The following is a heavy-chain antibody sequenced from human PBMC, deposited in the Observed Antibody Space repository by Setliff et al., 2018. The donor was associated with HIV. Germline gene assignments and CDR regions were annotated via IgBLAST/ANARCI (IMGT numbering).Heavy chain of an antibody. Sequence: LSETLSLTCAVYGGSFSGYHWSWIRQPPGKGLEWIGYILYSGSTYYSPSLKSRLTISVDTSKNHFSLNLSSVTAADTASYYCARHVLDYNFWSGYSTQNCFDYWGQGTLVTVSS. CDR1: GGSFSGYH. CDR2: ILYSGST. CDR3: ARHVLDYNFWSGYSTQNCFDY. J-gene: IGHJ4*02. V-gene: IGHV4-59*08. D-gene: IGHD3-3*01.